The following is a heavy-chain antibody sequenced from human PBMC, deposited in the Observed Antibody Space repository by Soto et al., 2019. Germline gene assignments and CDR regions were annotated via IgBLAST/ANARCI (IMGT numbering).Heavy chain of an antibody. CDR1: GFTFSSYA. Sequence: EVQLVESGGGLVQPGGSLRLSCAASGFTFSSYAMHWVRQAPGKGLEYVSASSSNGGSTYYANSVKGRFTISRDNSKNTLYLQMGSLRAEDMALYYCARDVGWYDIFTGNNYYYYMDVWGKGTTVTVSS. D-gene: IGHD3-9*01. V-gene: IGHV3-64*01. CDR3: ARDVGWYDIFTGNNYYYYMDV. J-gene: IGHJ6*03. CDR2: SSSNGGST.